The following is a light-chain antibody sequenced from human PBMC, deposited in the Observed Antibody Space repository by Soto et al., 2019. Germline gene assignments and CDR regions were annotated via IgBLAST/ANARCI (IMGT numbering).Light chain of an antibody. J-gene: IGKJ3*01. Sequence: EIVLTQSPATPSLFPGERATLSCRASQSVSSYLAWYQQKPGQAPRLLIYDASNRATGIPARFSGSGSGTDFTLTISSLEPEDFAVYYCQQRSNWLITFGPGTKVDIK. CDR1: QSVSSY. CDR2: DAS. CDR3: QQRSNWLIT. V-gene: IGKV3-11*01.